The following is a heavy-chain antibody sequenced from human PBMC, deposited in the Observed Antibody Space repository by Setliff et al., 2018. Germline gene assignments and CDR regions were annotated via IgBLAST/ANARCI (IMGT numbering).Heavy chain of an antibody. Sequence: GGSLRLSCTASGFTFGDYAMSWVRQAPGKGLEWVANIKQDGSEKYYVDSVKGRFTISRDNAKNSLYLQMNSLRAEDTAVYYCARDGRTRYYYYYMDVWGKGTTVTVSS. J-gene: IGHJ6*03. CDR2: IKQDGSEK. CDR1: GFTFGDYA. CDR3: ARDGRTRYYYYYMDV. V-gene: IGHV3-7*01.